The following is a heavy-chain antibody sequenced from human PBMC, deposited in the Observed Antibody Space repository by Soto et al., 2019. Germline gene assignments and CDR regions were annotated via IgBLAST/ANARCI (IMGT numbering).Heavy chain of an antibody. D-gene: IGHD3-3*01. CDR1: GGSISSSSYY. Sequence: SETLSLTCPVSGGSISSSSYYWGWIRQPPGKGLEWIGSIYYSGSTYYNPSLKSRVTISVDTSKNQFSLKLSSVTAADTAVYYCARHHGYDFWSGYSEIDYWGQGTLVTVS. J-gene: IGHJ4*02. CDR3: ARHHGYDFWSGYSEIDY. CDR2: IYYSGST. V-gene: IGHV4-39*01.